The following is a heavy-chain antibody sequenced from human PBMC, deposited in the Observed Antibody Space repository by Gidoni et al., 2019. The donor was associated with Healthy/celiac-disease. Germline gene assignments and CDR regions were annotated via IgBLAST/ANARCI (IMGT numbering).Heavy chain of an antibody. CDR1: GFTFSSYA. D-gene: IGHD2-2*01. V-gene: IGHV3-30*01. CDR3: ARSHGSTSCYLYCPAYMDV. CDR2: ISYDGRKK. J-gene: IGHJ6*03. Sequence: QVQLVESGGGVVQPGRSLRLSCADSGFTFSSYAMHCVRQAPGKGPEWVAGISYDGRKKYYADSVKGRFTISRDNSKNTLYLQMNSLRAEDTAVYYCARSHGSTSCYLYCPAYMDVWGKGTTVTVSS.